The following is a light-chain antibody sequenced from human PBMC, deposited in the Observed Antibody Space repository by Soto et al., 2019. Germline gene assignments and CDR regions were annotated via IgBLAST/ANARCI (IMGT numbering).Light chain of an antibody. CDR1: SSDVGGYNY. J-gene: IGLJ1*01. Sequence: QSALTQPASVSGSPGQSITISCTGTSSDVGGYNYVSWYQQRPGKAPKLMIYEVSNRPSGVSNRFSGSKSGNTAPLTISGLQAEDEADYYCSSYTSSSTYVFGTGTKVTVL. CDR3: SSYTSSSTYV. V-gene: IGLV2-14*01. CDR2: EVS.